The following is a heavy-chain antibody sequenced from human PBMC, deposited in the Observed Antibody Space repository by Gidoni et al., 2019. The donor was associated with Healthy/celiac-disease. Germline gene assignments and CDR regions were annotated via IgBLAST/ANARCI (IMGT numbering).Heavy chain of an antibody. CDR1: GYSISSGYY. V-gene: IGHV4-38-2*02. CDR2: IYHSGST. J-gene: IGHJ4*02. Sequence: QVQLQESGPGLVKPSETLSLTCTVSGYSISSGYYWGWIRQPPGKGLEWIGGIYHSGSTYYNPSLKSRVTISVDTSKNQFSLKLSSVTAADTAVYYCARGTAAAGAARVDYWGQGTLVTVSS. CDR3: ARGTAAAGAARVDY. D-gene: IGHD6-13*01.